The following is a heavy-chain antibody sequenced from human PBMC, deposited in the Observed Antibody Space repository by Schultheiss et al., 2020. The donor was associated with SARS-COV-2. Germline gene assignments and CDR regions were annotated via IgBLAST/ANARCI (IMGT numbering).Heavy chain of an antibody. V-gene: IGHV4-38-2*01. CDR3: ARHLRNAFDI. J-gene: IGHJ3*02. CDR2: IYYSGST. CDR1: GYSISSGYY. Sequence: SETLSLTCAVSGYSISSGYYWGWIRQPPGKGLEWIGYIYYSGSTNYNPSLKSRVTISVDTSKNQFSLKLSSVTAADTAVYYCARHLRNAFDIWGQGTMVTVSS.